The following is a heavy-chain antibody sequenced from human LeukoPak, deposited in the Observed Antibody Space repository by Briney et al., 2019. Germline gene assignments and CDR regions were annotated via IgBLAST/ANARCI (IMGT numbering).Heavy chain of an antibody. D-gene: IGHD5-18*01. CDR2: ILHDGSNK. CDR3: ATLSGDSHGYDY. Sequence: GSLRLSCAASGFTFSSYAMHWVRQAPGKGLEWVAVILHDGSNKQYADSVKGRLTISRDNSKNTLYLQINSLRAEDTAVYYCATLSGDSHGYDYWGLGTLVTVSS. V-gene: IGHV3-30*03. J-gene: IGHJ4*02. CDR1: GFTFSSYA.